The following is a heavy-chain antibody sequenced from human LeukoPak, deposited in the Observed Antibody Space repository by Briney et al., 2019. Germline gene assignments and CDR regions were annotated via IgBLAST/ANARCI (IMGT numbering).Heavy chain of an antibody. CDR2: IKPDGSGK. Sequence: GGSLRLSCAASGFTFSDYHMSWIRQAPGRGLEWVANIKPDGSGKYYVDSVKGRFTVSRDNTKNSLSLQMNSLRVEDTAVYYCARSYSYAYEFWGQGTLVTVSS. V-gene: IGHV3-7*01. CDR3: ARSYSYAYEF. CDR1: GFTFSDYH. D-gene: IGHD3-16*01. J-gene: IGHJ4*02.